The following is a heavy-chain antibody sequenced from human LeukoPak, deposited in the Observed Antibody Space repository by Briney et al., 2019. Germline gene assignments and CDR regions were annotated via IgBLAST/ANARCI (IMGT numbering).Heavy chain of an antibody. V-gene: IGHV1-18*01. CDR2: ISAYNGNT. Sequence: ASVKVSCKASGYTFTSYGISWVRQAPGQGLEWMGWISAYNGNTNYAQKLQGRVTMTTDTSTSTAYMELRSLRSDDTAVYYCARVQGANIAAAVKGFSACYYMDVWGKGTTVTVSS. J-gene: IGHJ6*03. CDR3: ARVQGANIAAAVKGFSACYYMDV. D-gene: IGHD6-13*01. CDR1: GYTFTSYG.